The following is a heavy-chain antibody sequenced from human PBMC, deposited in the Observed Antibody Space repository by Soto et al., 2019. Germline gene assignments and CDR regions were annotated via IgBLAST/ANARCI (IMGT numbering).Heavy chain of an antibody. D-gene: IGHD3-3*01. CDR3: ARASELRFLEWFLYAPCPFDP. CDR2: ISAYNGNT. CDR1: GYTFTSYG. Sequence: QVQLVQSGAEVKKPGASVKVSCKASGYTFTSYGISWVRQAPGQGLEWMGWISAYNGNTNYAQKLQGRVTMTTDTPTSTVYMELRSMRSDDTVVYYCARASELRFLEWFLYAPCPFDPWGQGRLVTVSS. J-gene: IGHJ5*02. V-gene: IGHV1-18*01.